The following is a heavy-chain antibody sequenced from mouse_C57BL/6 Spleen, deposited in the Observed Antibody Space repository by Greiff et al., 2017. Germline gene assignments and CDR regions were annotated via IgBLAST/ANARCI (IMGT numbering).Heavy chain of an antibody. Sequence: QVQLQQPGAELVRPGSSVKLSCKASGYTFTSYWMHWVKQRPGQGLEWIGVIDPSDSYTNYNQKFKGKATLTVDTSSSTAYMQLSSLTSEDSAVYYCARSYDGSSYEDDMDYWGQGTSVTVAS. CDR1: GYTFTSYW. CDR2: IDPSDSYT. J-gene: IGHJ4*01. CDR3: ARSYDGSSYEDDMDY. V-gene: IGHV1-59*01. D-gene: IGHD1-1*01.